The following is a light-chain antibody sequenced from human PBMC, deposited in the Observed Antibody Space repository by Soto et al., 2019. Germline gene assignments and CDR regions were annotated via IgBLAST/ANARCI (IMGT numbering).Light chain of an antibody. J-gene: IGLJ1*01. CDR1: SRDVGNYNL. CDR3: CSYAGYSTYV. Sequence: QSVLTQPASVSGSPGQSITISCTGTSRDVGNYNLVSWYQHHPGKVPKLLIYEASKRPSGVSNRFSGSKSANTASLTISGLQAEDEADYYCCSYAGYSTYVFGVGTKVTV. CDR2: EAS. V-gene: IGLV2-23*01.